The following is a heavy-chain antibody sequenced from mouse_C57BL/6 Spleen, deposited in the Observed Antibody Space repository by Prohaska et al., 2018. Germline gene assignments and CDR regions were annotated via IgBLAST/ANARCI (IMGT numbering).Heavy chain of an antibody. V-gene: IGHV4-1*01. D-gene: IGHD3-2*02. Sequence: EVKLLQSGGGLVQPGGSLKLSCAASGIDFSRYWMSWVRRAPGKGLEWIGEINPDSSTINYAPSLKDKVISSRDNAKNTLYLQMSKVRSEDTALYYCARPGDSSGPLAYWGQGTLVTVSA. CDR2: INPDSSTI. CDR3: ARPGDSSGPLAY. J-gene: IGHJ3*01. CDR1: GIDFSRYW.